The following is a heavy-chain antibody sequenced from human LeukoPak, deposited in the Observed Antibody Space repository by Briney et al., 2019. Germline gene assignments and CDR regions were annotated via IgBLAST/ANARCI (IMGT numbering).Heavy chain of an antibody. CDR1: GYTFTSYD. CDR3: AREDYDSSGFGY. D-gene: IGHD3-22*01. Sequence: ASVKVSCKASGYTFTSYDINWVRQATGQGLEWMGWMNPNSGNTGYAQKFQGRVTITRDTSISTAYMELSRLRSDDTAVYYCAREDYDSSGFGYWGQGTLVTVSS. CDR2: MNPNSGNT. J-gene: IGHJ4*02. V-gene: IGHV1-8*03.